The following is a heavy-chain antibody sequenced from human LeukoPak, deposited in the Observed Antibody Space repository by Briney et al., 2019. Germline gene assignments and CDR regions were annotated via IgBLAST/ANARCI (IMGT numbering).Heavy chain of an antibody. CDR3: ARSSNYDFWSGYYNFDY. CDR2: IYYSGST. D-gene: IGHD3-3*01. V-gene: IGHV4-39*07. J-gene: IGHJ4*02. CDR1: GGSISSSSYY. Sequence: SETLSLTCTVSGGSISSSSYYWGWIRQPPGKGLEWIGSIYYSGSTNYNPSLKSRVTISVDTSKNQFSLKLSSVTAADTAVYYCARSSNYDFWSGYYNFDYWGQGTLVTVSS.